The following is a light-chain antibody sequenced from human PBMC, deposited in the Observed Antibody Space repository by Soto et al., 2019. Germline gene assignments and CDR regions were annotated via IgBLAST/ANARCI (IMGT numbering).Light chain of an antibody. CDR3: SSYTSSSAYV. CDR1: SSDVGGYNY. Sequence: QSALTHPASVSGSPGQSITISCTGTSSDVGGYNYVSWYQQHPGKAPKLMIYEVSNRPSGVSNRFSGSKSGNTASLTISGFQAEDEADYYCSSYTSSSAYVFGTGTKVTVL. V-gene: IGLV2-14*01. CDR2: EVS. J-gene: IGLJ1*01.